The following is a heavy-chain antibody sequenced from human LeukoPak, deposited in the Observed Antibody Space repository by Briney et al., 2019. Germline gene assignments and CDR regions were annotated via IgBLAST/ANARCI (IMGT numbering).Heavy chain of an antibody. J-gene: IGHJ3*02. V-gene: IGHV3-64D*06. CDR3: VKDRAASSWYGGFDI. CDR1: GFTFSSFS. D-gene: IGHD6-13*01. Sequence: GGSLRLSCSASGFTFSSFSMYWVRQDPGKGLQYVSAVSGNGDTTYYADSVKGRFTISRDNSKNTVFLQMSSLREEDTAMYYCVKDRAASSWYGGFDIWGQGTMVTVSS. CDR2: VSGNGDTT.